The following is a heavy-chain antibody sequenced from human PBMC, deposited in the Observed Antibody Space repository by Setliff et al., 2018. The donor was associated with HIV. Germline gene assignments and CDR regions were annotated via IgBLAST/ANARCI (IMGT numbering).Heavy chain of an antibody. D-gene: IGHD6-13*01. CDR3: AKVRPRQLVSAKPPYFFDY. J-gene: IGHJ4*02. CDR2: ISGSGSST. V-gene: IGHV3-23*01. Sequence: QPGGSLRLSCAASGFIFNNYAMSWVRQAPGKGLEWVSSISGSGSSTYYIDSVKGRFTISRDNSRNTLYLQMNGLRAEDTALYYCAKVRPRQLVSAKPPYFFDYWGQGTLVTVSS. CDR1: GFIFNNYA.